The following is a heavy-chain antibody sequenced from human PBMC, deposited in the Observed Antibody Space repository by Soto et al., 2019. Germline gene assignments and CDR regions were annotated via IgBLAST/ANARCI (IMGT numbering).Heavy chain of an antibody. CDR1: GFSFSLFW. Sequence: EVQLAESGGGLVQPGGTLRLSCAASGFSFSLFWMSWVRQTPGKGLEWVSNINEDGSEKFFADSVKGRFTISRDNAKNSLSLQRNSLSADDPAVYYCARTGWPHSSYYFDYCGQGPLVTVSS. J-gene: IGHJ4*02. CDR3: ARTGWPHSSYYFDY. V-gene: IGHV3-7*03. CDR2: INEDGSEK. D-gene: IGHD3-16*01.